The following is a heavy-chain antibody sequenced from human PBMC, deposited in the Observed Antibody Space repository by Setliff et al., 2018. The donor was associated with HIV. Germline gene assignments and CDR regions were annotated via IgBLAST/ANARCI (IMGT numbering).Heavy chain of an antibody. CDR3: ARSFPYYYESSGLYAMDV. J-gene: IGHJ6*02. CDR1: GFTFSSYD. V-gene: IGHV3-13*01. D-gene: IGHD3-22*01. Sequence: GGSLRLSCAASGFTFSSYDMHWVRQAPGKGLEWVSAIGTAGDTYYPGSVKGRFTISRENAKNFLFLQMNSLRAEDTAIYFCARSFPYYYESSGLYAMDVWGQGTTVTVSS. CDR2: IGTAGDT.